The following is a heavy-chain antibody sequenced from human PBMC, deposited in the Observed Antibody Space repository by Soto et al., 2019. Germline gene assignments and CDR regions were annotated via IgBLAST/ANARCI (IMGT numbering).Heavy chain of an antibody. CDR3: ARGRGYSGYDHYYYFDMDV. CDR2: GIPIFGTA. J-gene: IGHJ6*02. V-gene: IGHV1-69*13. D-gene: IGHD5-12*01. CDR1: GGTFNNYP. Sequence: SVKVSCKASGGTFNNYPITWVRQAPGQGLEWMGGGIPIFGTANYAQKLQGRVTISVDESTSTAYMELSSLRSEDTAVYYCARGRGYSGYDHYYYFDMDVWGQGTTVTVSS.